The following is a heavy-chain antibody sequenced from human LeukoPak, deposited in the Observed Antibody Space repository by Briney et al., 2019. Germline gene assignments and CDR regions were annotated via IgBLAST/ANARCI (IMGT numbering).Heavy chain of an antibody. Sequence: GESLKIPCKGSGYSFTSYWIGWVRQMPGKGLEWMGIIYPGDSDTRYSPPFQGQVTISADKSISTAYLQWSSLKASDTAMYYCARQERIQLWFPDYWGQGTLVTVSS. J-gene: IGHJ4*02. D-gene: IGHD5-18*01. CDR3: ARQERIQLWFPDY. CDR2: IYPGDSDT. V-gene: IGHV5-51*01. CDR1: GYSFTSYW.